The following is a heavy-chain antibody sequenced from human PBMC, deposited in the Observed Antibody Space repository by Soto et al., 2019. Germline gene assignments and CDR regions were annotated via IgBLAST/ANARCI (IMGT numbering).Heavy chain of an antibody. V-gene: IGHV1-69*01. CDR2: IIPLFGTT. J-gene: IGHJ6*02. Sequence: QVQVVQSGVEVRRPGSSVKVSCKASGDTFKNCVISWVRQAPGQGLEWMGGIIPLFGTTDFAQRFQGRLTITTDESTTTAYMELSRLRSEDTATYYCAAELGFGKLSVVRGQGTTVIVS. D-gene: IGHD3-10*01. CDR1: GDTFKNCV. CDR3: AAELGFGKLSVV.